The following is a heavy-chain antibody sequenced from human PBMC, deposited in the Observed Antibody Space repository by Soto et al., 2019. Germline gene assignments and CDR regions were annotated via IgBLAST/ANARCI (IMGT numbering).Heavy chain of an antibody. J-gene: IGHJ3*02. D-gene: IGHD2-2*01. V-gene: IGHV1-46*01. CDR3: ARDTIVVVPAATLGDAFDI. CDR1: GYTFTSYY. Sequence: QVQLVQSGAEVKKPGASVKVSCKASGYTFTSYYMHWVRQAPGQGLEWMGIINPSGGSTSYAQKFQGRVTMTRDTSTSTVYMELSSLRSEDTAVYYCARDTIVVVPAATLGDAFDIWGQGTMVTVSS. CDR2: INPSGGST.